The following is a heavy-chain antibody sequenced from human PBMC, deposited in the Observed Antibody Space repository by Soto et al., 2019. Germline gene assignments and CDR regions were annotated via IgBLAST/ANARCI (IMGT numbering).Heavy chain of an antibody. Sequence: GGSLRLSCAVSGFTFSTYAMSWVRRAPGKGLEWVSAISGSGGSTYYADSVKGRFTISRDNSKNTLYLQVDSLRADDTAVYYCAKGYCYDSSGSRPFDYRAQGPPVTVSS. D-gene: IGHD3-22*01. J-gene: IGHJ4*02. CDR1: GFTFSTYA. CDR3: AKGYCYDSSGSRPFDY. V-gene: IGHV3-23*01. CDR2: ISGSGGST.